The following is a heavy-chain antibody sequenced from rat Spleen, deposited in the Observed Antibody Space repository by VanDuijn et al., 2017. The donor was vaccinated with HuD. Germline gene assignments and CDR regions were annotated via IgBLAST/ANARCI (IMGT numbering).Heavy chain of an antibody. Sequence: EVQLVESDGGLVQPGRSLKLSCAASGFTFSDYYMAWVRQAPTKGLEWVATISTTGRNTYYRDSVKGRFTVSRDNAKSTLYLQMDSLRSEDTATYYCARHSASSFDYWGQGVMVTVSS. CDR1: GFTFSDYY. CDR2: ISTTGRNT. J-gene: IGHJ2*01. CDR3: ARHSASSFDY. V-gene: IGHV5-25*01.